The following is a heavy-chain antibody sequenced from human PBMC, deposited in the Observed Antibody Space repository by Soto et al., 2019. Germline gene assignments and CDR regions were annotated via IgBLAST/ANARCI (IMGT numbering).Heavy chain of an antibody. D-gene: IGHD2-15*01. CDR2: IWYDGSNK. CDR3: AREQYCSGGSCYRPDAFDI. J-gene: IGHJ3*02. CDR1: GFTFSSYG. Sequence: QVQLVESGGGVVQPGRSLRLSCAASGFTFSSYGMHWVRQAPGKGLEWVAVIWYDGSNKYYADSVKGRFTISRDNSKNTLYLQMNSLRAEDTAVYYCAREQYCSGGSCYRPDAFDIWGQGTMVTVSS. V-gene: IGHV3-33*01.